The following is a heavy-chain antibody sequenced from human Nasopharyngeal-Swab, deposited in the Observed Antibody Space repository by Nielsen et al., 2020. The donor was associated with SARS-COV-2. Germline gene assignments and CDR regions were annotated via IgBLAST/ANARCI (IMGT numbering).Heavy chain of an antibody. D-gene: IGHD3-10*01. J-gene: IGHJ3*01. CDR2: ISYEGSIK. Sequence: GESLKTSCVTSGFTFNNYPMHWVRQAAGKGLEWVAVISYEGSIKKYADFVKGRFTVSRDSSTNTVFLQMNSLKVEDTAVYYCARPSSLLWLGEGRGAFDVWGQGTMRIVSS. V-gene: IGHV3-30*04. CDR3: ARPSSLLWLGEGRGAFDV. CDR1: GFTFNNYP.